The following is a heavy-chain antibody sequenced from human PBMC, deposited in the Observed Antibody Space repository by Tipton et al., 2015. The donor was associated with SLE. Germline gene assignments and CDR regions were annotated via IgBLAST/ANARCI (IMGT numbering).Heavy chain of an antibody. CDR1: GFTFSSYA. CDR2: ISSNGGST. CDR3: AREGRDGYIRDAFDI. J-gene: IGHJ3*02. Sequence: SLRLSCSASGFTFSSYAMHWVRQAPGKGLEYVSAISSNGGSTYYADSVKGRFTISRDNSKNTLYLQMNSLRAGDTAVYYCAREGRDGYIRDAFDIWGQGTMVTVSS. V-gene: IGHV3-64*04. D-gene: IGHD5-24*01.